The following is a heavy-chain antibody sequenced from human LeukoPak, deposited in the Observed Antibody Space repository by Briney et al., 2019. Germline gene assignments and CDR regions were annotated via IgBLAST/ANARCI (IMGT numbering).Heavy chain of an antibody. CDR2: ISDSGGST. D-gene: IGHD2-15*01. CDR1: GFTFSSYA. J-gene: IGHJ4*02. Sequence: GGSLRLSCAASGFTFSSYAMSWVRQAPGKGLEWVSAISDSGGSTYYTDSVQGRFTISRDNSKSTLCLQMNSLRAEDTAVYYCAKQLGYCSDGSCYFPYWGQGTLVTVSS. V-gene: IGHV3-23*01. CDR3: AKQLGYCSDGSCYFPY.